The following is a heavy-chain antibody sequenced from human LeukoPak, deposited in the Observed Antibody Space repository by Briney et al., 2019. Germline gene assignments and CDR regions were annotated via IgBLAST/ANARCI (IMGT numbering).Heavy chain of an antibody. Sequence: GGSLRLSCAASGFTFSSYVMHWVRQAPGKGLEWVAVMSYDGSNKYYADSVKGRFTISRDNSTNTLYLQMNSLRAGDTAIYYCAKSGNTETVDYWGQGTLVTVSS. CDR2: MSYDGSNK. CDR1: GFTFSSYV. D-gene: IGHD6-25*01. V-gene: IGHV3-30*18. CDR3: AKSGNTETVDY. J-gene: IGHJ4*02.